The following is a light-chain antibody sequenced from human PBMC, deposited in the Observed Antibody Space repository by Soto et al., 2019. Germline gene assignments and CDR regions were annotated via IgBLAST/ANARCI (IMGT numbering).Light chain of an antibody. V-gene: IGKV3-20*01. CDR2: GAS. CDR1: QSVSSSY. Sequence: IVLTQSPGTLSLSPGERATLSCRASQSVSSSYLVWYQQKLGQTPRLLIYGASSRATGIPDRFSGSGSGTDFTLTISRLEPEDFAVYYCQQYDSSSITFGQGTRLEIK. J-gene: IGKJ5*01. CDR3: QQYDSSSIT.